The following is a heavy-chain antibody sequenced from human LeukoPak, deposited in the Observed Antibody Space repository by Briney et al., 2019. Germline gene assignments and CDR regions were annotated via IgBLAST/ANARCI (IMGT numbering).Heavy chain of an antibody. CDR2: IYYSGST. D-gene: IGHD3-10*01. CDR1: GGSISSGDYY. V-gene: IGHV4-30-4*08. Sequence: PSETLSLTCTVSGGSISSGDYYWSWLRQPPGKGREWIGYIYYSGSTYYNPSLKSRVTISVDTSKNQFSLKLSSVTAADTAVYYCARVVVRGVIPRNAFDIWGQGTMVTVSS. CDR3: ARVVVRGVIPRNAFDI. J-gene: IGHJ3*02.